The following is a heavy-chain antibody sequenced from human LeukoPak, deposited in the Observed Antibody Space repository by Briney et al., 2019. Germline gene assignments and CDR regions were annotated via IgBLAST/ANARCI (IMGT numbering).Heavy chain of an antibody. CDR1: GFSFTDAW. Sequence: PGGSLTLSCAASGFSFTDAWMSWVRQAPGKGLEWVGHLKSKAAGGTTDYAAPVKARFTISGDDSKNTLYLQMNSLKTEDTAVYYCTTGNYWGQGTLVTVSS. CDR2: LKSKAAGGTT. J-gene: IGHJ4*02. V-gene: IGHV3-15*01. CDR3: TTGNY.